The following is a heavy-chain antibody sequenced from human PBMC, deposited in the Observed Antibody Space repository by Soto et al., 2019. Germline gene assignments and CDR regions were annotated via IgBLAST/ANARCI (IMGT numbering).Heavy chain of an antibody. CDR2: IDPTDSFT. Sequence: GESLKISCKGSGYNFTSYWIIWVRQMPGKGLEWMGNIDPTDSFTNYSPSSQGHVTISTDKSMSTAYPQWGTLKASDTAMYYCARRGYDFWSGLDVWGQGTTVTVSS. CDR3: ARRGYDFWSGLDV. V-gene: IGHV5-10-1*01. D-gene: IGHD3-3*01. J-gene: IGHJ6*02. CDR1: GYNFTSYW.